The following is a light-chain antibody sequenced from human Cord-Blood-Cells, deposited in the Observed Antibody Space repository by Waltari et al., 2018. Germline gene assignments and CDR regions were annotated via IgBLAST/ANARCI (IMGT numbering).Light chain of an antibody. J-gene: IGKJ1*01. CDR3: QQSYSTPWT. CDR1: QSISSY. Sequence: DIQMTQSTSSLYASVGDRVTITCRASQSISSYLNWYQQKPGKATKLLIYAASSLQSGVPSRFSGSGSGTDFTLTISSLQPEDFATYYCQQSYSTPWTFGQGTNVEIK. V-gene: IGKV1-39*01. CDR2: AAS.